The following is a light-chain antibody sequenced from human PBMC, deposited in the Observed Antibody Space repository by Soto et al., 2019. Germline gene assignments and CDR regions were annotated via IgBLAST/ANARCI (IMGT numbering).Light chain of an antibody. CDR3: QQTYSTLVS. CDR1: QTIRTY. CDR2: SAS. V-gene: IGKV1-39*01. Sequence: DIQMTQSPPSLSSSVGERVTITCRASQTIRTYLNWYQQKPGKAPNLLIYSASNLQSGVPSRFSGSGSGTDFTLTISSLQPEDSGTYYCQQTYSTLVSFGGGTKVEIK. J-gene: IGKJ4*01.